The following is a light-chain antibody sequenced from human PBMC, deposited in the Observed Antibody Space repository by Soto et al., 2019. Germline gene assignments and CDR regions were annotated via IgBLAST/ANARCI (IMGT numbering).Light chain of an antibody. J-gene: IGKJ5*01. CDR2: KAS. CDR1: QNINSW. CDR3: QQYHSYPIT. Sequence: DIQMTQSPSTLSASVGDRVTITCRASQNINSWLAWYQQKPGKAPKSLIYKASSLESGVPSRVSGSGSGTEFTLTITSLQPYDFATYYCQQYHSYPITFGQGTRLEIK. V-gene: IGKV1-5*03.